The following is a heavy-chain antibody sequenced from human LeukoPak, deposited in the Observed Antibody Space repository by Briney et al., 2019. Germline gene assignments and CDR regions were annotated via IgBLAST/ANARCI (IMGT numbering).Heavy chain of an antibody. CDR3: ATRSGDFWSGYVD. CDR2: FDPEEAKM. CDR1: GYSLTELS. V-gene: IGHV1-24*01. Sequence: ASVRVSCKVSGYSLTELSMQWVRQAPGKGLECLGGFDPEEAKMVYAQKFQGRVTMTEDTSTDTAYMELRGLRSEDTAVYYCATRSGDFWSGYVDWGQLTLVIVSS. J-gene: IGHJ4*02. D-gene: IGHD3-3*01.